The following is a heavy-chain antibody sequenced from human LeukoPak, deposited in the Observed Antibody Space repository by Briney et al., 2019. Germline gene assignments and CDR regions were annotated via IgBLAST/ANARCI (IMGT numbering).Heavy chain of an antibody. CDR3: ASYGEYSSGWYHFDY. CDR2: IIPLLAVA. J-gene: IGHJ4*02. CDR1: GGTLTSYA. V-gene: IGHV1-69*04. D-gene: IGHD6-19*01. Sequence: GASVKVSCKASGGTLTSYAISWVRQTPGQGLEWMGRIIPLLAVATHAQNFQGRVMITADISTSTAYMELSSLRSEDTAVYYCASYGEYSSGWYHFDYWGQGTLVTVSS.